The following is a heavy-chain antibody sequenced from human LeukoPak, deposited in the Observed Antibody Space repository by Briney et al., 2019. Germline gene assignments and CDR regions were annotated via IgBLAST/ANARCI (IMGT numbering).Heavy chain of an antibody. CDR3: ARDHDVDILTGYYLDY. J-gene: IGHJ4*02. Sequence: GGSLRLSCAASGFTFSSHWMHWVRQVPGEGLVWVSRISRDGRSTAYADSVKGRFTISRDNAKNTLYLQMNSLRAEDTAVYYCARDHDVDILTGYYLDYWGQGTLVTVSS. V-gene: IGHV3-74*01. CDR2: ISRDGRST. CDR1: GFTFSSHW. D-gene: IGHD3-9*01.